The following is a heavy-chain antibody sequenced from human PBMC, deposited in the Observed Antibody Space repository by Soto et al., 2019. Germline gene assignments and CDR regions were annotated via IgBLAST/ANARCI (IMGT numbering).Heavy chain of an antibody. V-gene: IGHV3-23*01. J-gene: IGHJ3*02. CDR2: FSGSGA. CDR3: AKDIVVVPAALNGFDI. CDR1: GFTFSTYA. Sequence: GSLRLSCAASGFTFSTYAMSWVRQAPGKGLEWVSVFSGSGAYYADSVKGRFTISRDNTKNTLFLQMNSLRDEDTAVYYCAKDIVVVPAALNGFDIWGQGTMVT. D-gene: IGHD2-2*01.